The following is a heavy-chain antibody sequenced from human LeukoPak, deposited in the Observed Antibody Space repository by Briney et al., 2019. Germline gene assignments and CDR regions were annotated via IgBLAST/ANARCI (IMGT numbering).Heavy chain of an antibody. CDR3: VRRKAPWFGEFDQ. J-gene: IGHJ4*02. CDR1: GFTFSDYY. D-gene: IGHD3-10*01. V-gene: IGHV3-11*04. CDR2: ISSSGSTI. Sequence: GGSLRLSCAASGFTFSDYYMSWIRQAPGKGLEWVSYISSSGSTIYYADSVKGRFTISRDNAKNSLYLQMNSLRVEDTAVYYCVRRKAPWFGEFDQWGQGTLVTVSS.